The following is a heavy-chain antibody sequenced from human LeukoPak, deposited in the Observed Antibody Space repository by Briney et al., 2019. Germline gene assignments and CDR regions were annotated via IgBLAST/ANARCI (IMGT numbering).Heavy chain of an antibody. V-gene: IGHV4-59*08. CDR1: GGSISSYY. CDR3: ARVKTPQGSSWFNPFDY. D-gene: IGHD6-13*01. Sequence: SETLSLTCTVSGGSISSYYWSWIRQPPGKGLEWIGYIYYGGSTNYNPSLKSRVTISVDTSKNQFSLKLSSVTAADTAVYYCARVKTPQGSSWFNPFDYWGQGTLVTVSS. J-gene: IGHJ4*02. CDR2: IYYGGST.